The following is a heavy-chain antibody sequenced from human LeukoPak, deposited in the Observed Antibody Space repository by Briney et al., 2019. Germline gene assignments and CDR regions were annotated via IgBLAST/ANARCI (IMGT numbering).Heavy chain of an antibody. V-gene: IGHV1-18*01. J-gene: IGHJ4*02. CDR2: ISAYNGNT. D-gene: IGHD3-22*01. CDR3: ARSGYYDSSWSFDY. Sequence: ASVKVSCKASGYTFTSYVISWARQAPGQGLGWMGWISAYNGNTNYAQKLQDRVTMTTDTSTSTAYMELRSLRSDDTAVYYCARSGYYDSSWSFDYWGQGTLVTVSS. CDR1: GYTFTSYV.